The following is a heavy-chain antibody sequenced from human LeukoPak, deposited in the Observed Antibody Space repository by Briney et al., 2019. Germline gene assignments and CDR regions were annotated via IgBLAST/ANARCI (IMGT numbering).Heavy chain of an antibody. CDR3: AKGDYGDYGIFAS. CDR1: GFIFDDYV. D-gene: IGHD4-17*01. CDR2: ISWNSGSI. J-gene: IGHJ4*02. V-gene: IGHV3-9*01. Sequence: GGSLRLSCAASGFIFDDYVMHWVRQAPGRGLEWVSGISWNSGSIGYADSVKGRFTISRDNAKNTLYLQMNSLRAEDTAIYYCAKGDYGDYGIFASWGQGTLVTVSS.